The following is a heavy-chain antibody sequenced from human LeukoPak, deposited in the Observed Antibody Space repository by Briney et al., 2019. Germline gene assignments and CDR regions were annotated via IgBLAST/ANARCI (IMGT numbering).Heavy chain of an antibody. CDR2: IYYSGST. J-gene: IGHJ5*01. V-gene: IGHV4-31*03. CDR1: GGSISSGGYY. Sequence: SQTLSLTCTVSGGSISSGGYYWSWIRQHPGKGLEWIGYIYYSGSTYYNPSLKSRVTISVDTSKNQFSLKLSSVTAADTAVYYCARGTPSSLMSSGGWFDPWGQGTTVTVSS. D-gene: IGHD6-13*01. CDR3: ARGTPSSLMSSGGWFDP.